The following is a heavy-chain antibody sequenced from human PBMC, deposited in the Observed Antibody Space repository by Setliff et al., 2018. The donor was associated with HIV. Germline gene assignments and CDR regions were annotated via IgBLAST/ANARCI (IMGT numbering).Heavy chain of an antibody. V-gene: IGHV4-4*07. D-gene: IGHD3-10*01. Sequence: PSETLSLTCSVSGGSLQGYYWSWIRQPAGQGLEWIGRIYYNGWTDYNPSLKSRLTMSVDTSNNLFSLRLTSVTAADAAVYYCARSIYGSRSYPLDSWGQGTRVTVSS. J-gene: IGHJ5*01. CDR1: GGSLQGYY. CDR3: ARSIYGSRSYPLDS. CDR2: IYYNGWT.